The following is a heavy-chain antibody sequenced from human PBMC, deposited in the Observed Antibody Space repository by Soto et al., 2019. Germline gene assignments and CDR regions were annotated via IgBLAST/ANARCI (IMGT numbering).Heavy chain of an antibody. J-gene: IGHJ6*02. Sequence: SETLSLTCTVSGDSISSGNKYWSWIRQPPGKGLEWIGYIYSSGSTYYNPSLKSRLSISLHTSDNQFSLKFDSVTDADSAVYYCARVPSPFDYYYAMDVWGHGTTVTSP. D-gene: IGHD3-16*01. CDR1: GDSISSGNKY. CDR3: ARVPSPFDYYYAMDV. V-gene: IGHV4-30-4*01. CDR2: IYSSGST.